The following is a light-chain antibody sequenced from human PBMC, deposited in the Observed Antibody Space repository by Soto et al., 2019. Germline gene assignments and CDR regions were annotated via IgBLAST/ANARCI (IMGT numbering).Light chain of an antibody. J-gene: IGKJ4*01. CDR3: QQYNSYPLT. Sequence: DIQMTQSPSTLSASVGDRVTITCRASQSISNWLAWYQQKPGKAPKLLIYKASSLESGVPSRFSGSGSGTEFTLTISSLQPDDFANYYCQQYNSYPLTFGGGTNVDIK. CDR1: QSISNW. V-gene: IGKV1-5*03. CDR2: KAS.